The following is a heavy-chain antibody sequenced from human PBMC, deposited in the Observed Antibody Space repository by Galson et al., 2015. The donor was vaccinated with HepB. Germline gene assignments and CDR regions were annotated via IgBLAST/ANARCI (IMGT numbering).Heavy chain of an antibody. D-gene: IGHD3-22*01. V-gene: IGHV1-69*13. CDR3: ARQYDTSGYYPY. Sequence: SVKVSCKASGGTFSTYTLSCVRQAPGQGLEWMGGIIPIFGSANYAQKFQGRVTITADESTSTTYMELRRLRSEDTAVYYCARQYDTSGYYPYWGQGTLVTVSS. J-gene: IGHJ4*02. CDR1: GGTFSTYT. CDR2: IIPIFGSA.